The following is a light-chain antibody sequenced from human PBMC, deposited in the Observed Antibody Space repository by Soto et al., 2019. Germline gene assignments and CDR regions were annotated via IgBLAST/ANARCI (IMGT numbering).Light chain of an antibody. CDR2: EDN. CDR1: SGSIASNY. J-gene: IGLJ2*01. V-gene: IGLV6-57*04. CDR3: QSYDSSNHVV. Sequence: NFMLTQPHSVSESPGKTVTISCTRSSGSIASNYVQWYQQRPGSAPTTVIYEDNQRPSGVPDRFSGSIDSSSSSASLTISGLKTEDEADYYCQSYDSSNHVVFGGGTKLTVL.